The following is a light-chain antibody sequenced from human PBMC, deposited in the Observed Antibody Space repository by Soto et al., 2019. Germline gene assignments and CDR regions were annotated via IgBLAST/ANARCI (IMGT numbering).Light chain of an antibody. V-gene: IGKV1-39*01. CDR1: QTINTY. CDR2: DAS. Sequence: DIQMTQSPSSLSASVGDRVTITCRARQTINTYLNWYQQTQGTAPKXLIYDASSLQSGVPSLFRGSGAGTDFTRTITSLKHEDVATVYCPQSYTTPLTFGGGTKVDIK. CDR3: PQSYTTPLT. J-gene: IGKJ4*01.